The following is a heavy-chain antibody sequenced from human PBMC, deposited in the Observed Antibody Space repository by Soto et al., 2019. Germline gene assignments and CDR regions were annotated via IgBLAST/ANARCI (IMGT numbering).Heavy chain of an antibody. J-gene: IGHJ4*02. CDR2: ISAYNGNT. D-gene: IGHD6-6*01. CDR3: ARDLLSSSGWYYFDY. Sequence: ASVKVSCKASGYTFTSYGISWVRQAPGQGLEWMGWISAYNGNTNYAQKLQGRVTMTTDTSTSTAYMELRSLRSDDTAVYYCARDLLSSSGWYYFDYWGQGTLVTVSS. V-gene: IGHV1-18*01. CDR1: GYTFTSYG.